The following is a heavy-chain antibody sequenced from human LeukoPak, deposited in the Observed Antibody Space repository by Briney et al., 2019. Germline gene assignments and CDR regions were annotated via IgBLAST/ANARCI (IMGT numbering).Heavy chain of an antibody. D-gene: IGHD3-9*01. Sequence: GGSLRLSCAASGFTFSSYWMSWVRQAPGKGLEWVANIKQDGSEKYYVDSVKGRFTISRDNAKNSLYLQMDSLRAEDTAVYYCAKHGYYDILTGYYGMDVWGQGTTVTVSS. CDR3: AKHGYYDILTGYYGMDV. J-gene: IGHJ6*02. CDR2: IKQDGSEK. CDR1: GFTFSSYW. V-gene: IGHV3-7*05.